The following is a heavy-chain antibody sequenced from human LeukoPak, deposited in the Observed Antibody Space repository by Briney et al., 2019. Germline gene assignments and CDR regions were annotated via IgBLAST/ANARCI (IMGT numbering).Heavy chain of an antibody. CDR2: IYYDGST. CDR3: ARHEAWDGYKLDAFDI. CDR1: GGSISNYY. D-gene: IGHD5-24*01. V-gene: IGHV4-59*08. Sequence: PSETLPLTCTVSGGSISNYYWSWIRQPPGKGLEWIGYIYYDGSTNYNPSLKSRITLSGDTSKKQFSLKLRSVTAADTAVYYCARHEAWDGYKLDAFDIWGQGTMVTVSS. J-gene: IGHJ3*02.